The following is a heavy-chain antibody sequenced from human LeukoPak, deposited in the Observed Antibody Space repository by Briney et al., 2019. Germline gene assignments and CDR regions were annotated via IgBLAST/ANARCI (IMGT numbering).Heavy chain of an antibody. Sequence: GASVTVSCKASGYTFTSYGISWVRQAPGQGLEWMGWISAYNGNTNYAQKLQGRVTMTTDTSTSTAYMELRSLRSDDTAVYYCARVVPIAAAGRYNWFDPWGQGTLVTVSS. V-gene: IGHV1-18*01. D-gene: IGHD6-13*01. CDR2: ISAYNGNT. J-gene: IGHJ5*02. CDR3: ARVVPIAAAGRYNWFDP. CDR1: GYTFTSYG.